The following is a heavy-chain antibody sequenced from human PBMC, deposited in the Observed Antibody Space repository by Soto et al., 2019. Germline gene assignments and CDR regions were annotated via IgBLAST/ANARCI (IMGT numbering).Heavy chain of an antibody. V-gene: IGHV1-18*01. D-gene: IGHD3-3*01. CDR3: AIDLSSTIFGEVPFF. Sequence: ASVKPSCKASGYTFTSYGISWVRQAPGQGLEWMGWISAYNGNTNYAQKLQGRVTMTTDTSTSTAYMELRSLRSDDTAVYYCAIDLSSTIFGEVPFFWGQGSLVTVSS. CDR1: GYTFTSYG. J-gene: IGHJ4*02. CDR2: ISAYNGNT.